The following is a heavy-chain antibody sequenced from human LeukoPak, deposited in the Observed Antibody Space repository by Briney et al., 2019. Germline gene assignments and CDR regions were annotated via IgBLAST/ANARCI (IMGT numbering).Heavy chain of an antibody. CDR3: ARAPGPSQYCSSTSCPKSEWWFDP. J-gene: IGHJ5*02. Sequence: GGSLRLSCAASGFTFSSYSMNWVRQAPGKGLEWVSYISSSSSTIYYADSVKGRLTISRDNAKNSLYLQMNSLRAEDTAVYYCARAPGPSQYCSSTSCPKSEWWFDPWGQGTLVTVSS. V-gene: IGHV3-48*01. CDR1: GFTFSSYS. D-gene: IGHD2-2*01. CDR2: ISSSSSTI.